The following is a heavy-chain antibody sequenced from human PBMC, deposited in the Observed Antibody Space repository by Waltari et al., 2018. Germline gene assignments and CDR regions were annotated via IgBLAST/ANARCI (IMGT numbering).Heavy chain of an antibody. V-gene: IGHV1-8*01. Sequence: QVQLVQSGAEVKKPGASVRVSCKTSGYTFIDYDIIWVRQAPGQGLEWMGWMNPDSGTTGSAQKVQGRVTMTRNKSARTAYMQLSSLGSEDTAVYYCARQKNSFDYWGQGTLVTVSS. J-gene: IGHJ4*02. CDR3: ARQKNSFDY. CDR1: GYTFIDYD. CDR2: MNPDSGTT.